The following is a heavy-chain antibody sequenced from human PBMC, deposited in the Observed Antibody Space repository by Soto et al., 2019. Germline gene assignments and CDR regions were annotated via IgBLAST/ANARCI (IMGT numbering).Heavy chain of an antibody. CDR2: IIPILGTA. J-gene: IGHJ4*02. V-gene: IGHV1-69*13. D-gene: IGHD5-12*01. CDR3: ARVNIVARHFNY. Sequence: GASVTVSCKTSECTFSNYAINWLRQAPGQGHEWMGGIIPILGTANYAQKFQGRVTITADESTSTAYMELSSLRYEDTAVYYCARVNIVARHFNYWGQGTLVTVSS. CDR1: ECTFSNYA.